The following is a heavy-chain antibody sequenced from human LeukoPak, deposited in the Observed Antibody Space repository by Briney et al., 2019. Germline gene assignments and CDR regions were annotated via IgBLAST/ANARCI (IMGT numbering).Heavy chain of an antibody. CDR3: ARDTEGYIYGYYYYGMDV. Sequence: PGRSLRLSCAASGFTFSSYGMHWVRQAPGKGLEWVSLISGDSHSTFYADSVKGRFTISRDNSKNSLYLQMNSLRNDDTALYYCARDTEGYIYGYYYYGMDVWGQGTTVTVSS. CDR2: ISGDSHST. J-gene: IGHJ6*02. D-gene: IGHD5-18*01. V-gene: IGHV3-43*02. CDR1: GFTFSSYG.